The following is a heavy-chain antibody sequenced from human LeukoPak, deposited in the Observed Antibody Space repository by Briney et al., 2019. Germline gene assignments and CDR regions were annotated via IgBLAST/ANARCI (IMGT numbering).Heavy chain of an antibody. Sequence: GGSLRLSCAASGFTFSRYWMSWVRQAPGKGLEWVANVKQDGSEKYYVDSVKGRFTISRDNSKNTLYLQMNSLRAEDTAVYYCAKRGIVVVPAAIRSYYYYYMDVWGKGTTVTVSS. V-gene: IGHV3-7*01. D-gene: IGHD2-2*02. CDR1: GFTFSRYW. CDR3: AKRGIVVVPAAIRSYYYYYMDV. J-gene: IGHJ6*03. CDR2: VKQDGSEK.